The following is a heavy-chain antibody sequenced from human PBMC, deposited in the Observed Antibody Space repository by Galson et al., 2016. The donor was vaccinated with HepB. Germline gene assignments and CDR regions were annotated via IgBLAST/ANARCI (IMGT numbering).Heavy chain of an antibody. CDR2: TYYRSKWYH. D-gene: IGHD2-8*01. V-gene: IGHV6-1*01. Sequence: CAISGDSVSSNSAAWNWIRQPPSRGLEWLGRTYYRSKWYHDYAVSVKSRILINPDTSKNHFSLQLNSVTPEDTAVYYCARTKWGWFDPWGQGTLVTVSS. CDR3: ARTKWGWFDP. J-gene: IGHJ5*02. CDR1: GDSVSSNSAA.